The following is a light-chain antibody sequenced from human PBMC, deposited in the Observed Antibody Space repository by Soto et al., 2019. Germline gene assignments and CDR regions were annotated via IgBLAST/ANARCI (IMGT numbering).Light chain of an antibody. CDR2: DAS. J-gene: IGKJ4*01. CDR1: QGVGST. Sequence: ELVLTQSPATVSVSPGERATLSCRASQGVGSTLAWYQQEPGRAPRLLIYDASTRATGVPARFSGTGSGTEFTLTISSRQSDDFAVYYCQHYLTWPLTFGGGTRVEI. CDR3: QHYLTWPLT. V-gene: IGKV3-15*01.